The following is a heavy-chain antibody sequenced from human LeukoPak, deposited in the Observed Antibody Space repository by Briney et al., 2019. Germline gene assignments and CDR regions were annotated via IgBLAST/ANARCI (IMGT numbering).Heavy chain of an antibody. J-gene: IGHJ4*02. CDR2: IKQDGSEK. CDR1: GFTFSSYW. V-gene: IGHV3-7*01. CDR3: ARERIADYGDNGDTDY. Sequence: GGSLRLSCAASGFTFSSYWMSWVRQAPGKGLEWVANIKQDGSEKYYVDSVKGRFTISRDNAKNSLYLQMSSLRAEDTAVYYCARERIADYGDNGDTDYWGQGTLVTVSS. D-gene: IGHD4-23*01.